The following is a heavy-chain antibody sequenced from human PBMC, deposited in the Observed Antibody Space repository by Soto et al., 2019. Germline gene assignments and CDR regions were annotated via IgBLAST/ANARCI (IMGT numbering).Heavy chain of an antibody. CDR3: ARERRVTIFGVVIPRGMDV. V-gene: IGHV4-59*01. Sequence: ASETLSLTCTVSGGSISSYYWSWIRQPPGKGLEWIGYIYYSGSTNYNPSLKSRVTISVDTSKNQFSLKLSSVTAADTAVYYCARERRVTIFGVVIPRGMDVWGQGTTVTVS. CDR2: IYYSGST. J-gene: IGHJ6*02. D-gene: IGHD3-3*01. CDR1: GGSISSYY.